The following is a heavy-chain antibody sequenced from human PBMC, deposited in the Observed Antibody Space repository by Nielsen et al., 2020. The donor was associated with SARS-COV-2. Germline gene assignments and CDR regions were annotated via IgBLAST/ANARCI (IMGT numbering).Heavy chain of an antibody. V-gene: IGHV3-7*01. J-gene: IGHJ4*02. CDR3: ARDQSVWGSSRGFDY. CDR2: IKQDGSEK. D-gene: IGHD7-27*01. Sequence: GGSLRLSCAASGFTFSSYWMSWVRQAPGKGLEWVANIKQDGSEKYYVDSVKGRFTISRDNAKNSLYLQMNSLRAEDTAVYYCARDQSVWGSSRGFDYWGQGTLVTVSS. CDR1: GFTFSSYW.